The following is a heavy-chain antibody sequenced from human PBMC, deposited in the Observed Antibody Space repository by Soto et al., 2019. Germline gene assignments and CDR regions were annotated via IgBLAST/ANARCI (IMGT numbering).Heavy chain of an antibody. CDR1: GYSFTSYW. J-gene: IGHJ6*02. CDR3: ARHKGLAPYYYGMDV. Sequence: GESLKISCKGSGYSFTSYWIGWVRQMPGKGLEWMGIIYPGDSDTRYSPSFQGQVTISADKSISTAYLQWSSLKASDTAMYYCARHKGLAPYYYGMDVWGQGTTVTVS. CDR2: IYPGDSDT. V-gene: IGHV5-51*01.